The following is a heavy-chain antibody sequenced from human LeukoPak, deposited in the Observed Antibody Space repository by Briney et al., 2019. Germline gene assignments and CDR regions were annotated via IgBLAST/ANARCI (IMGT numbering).Heavy chain of an antibody. V-gene: IGHV1-2*02. Sequence: ASVKVSCKASGYTFTSYDINWVRQATGQGLEWMGWMNPNSGGTNYAQKFQGRVTMTRDTSISTAYMELSRLRSDDTAVYYCARDAGSYYGDCWGQGTLVTVSS. J-gene: IGHJ4*02. D-gene: IGHD1-26*01. CDR1: GYTFTSYD. CDR3: ARDAGSYYGDC. CDR2: MNPNSGGT.